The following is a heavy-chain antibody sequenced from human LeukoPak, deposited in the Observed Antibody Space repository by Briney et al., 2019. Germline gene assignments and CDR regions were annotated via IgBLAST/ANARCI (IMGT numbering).Heavy chain of an antibody. CDR2: MHYTGST. CDR1: GGSISNYY. J-gene: IGHJ5*02. CDR3: ARKGEHYYDSKKLWPAWVDL. V-gene: IGHV4-59*01. Sequence: SETLSLTCTVSGGSISNYYWTWIRQPPGKGLELIAYMHYTGSTYSSPSLRSRVSISVDMSRNEFSLKLTSVTAADTAVYFCARKGEHYYDSKKLWPAWVDLWGQGTLVTVSS. D-gene: IGHD3-10*01.